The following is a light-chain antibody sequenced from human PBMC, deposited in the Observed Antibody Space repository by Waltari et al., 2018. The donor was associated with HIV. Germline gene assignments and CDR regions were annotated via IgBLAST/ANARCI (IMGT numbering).Light chain of an antibody. J-gene: IGLJ1*01. Sequence: QSALTQPASVSGSPGQSITISCTGTSRDVGSYNLVSGYQQHPGKAPKRMIYEGSKRPSGVSNRFSGSKSGNTASLTISGLQAEDEADYYCCSYAGTSPYVFGTGTKVTVL. V-gene: IGLV2-23*01. CDR1: SRDVGSYNL. CDR2: EGS. CDR3: CSYAGTSPYV.